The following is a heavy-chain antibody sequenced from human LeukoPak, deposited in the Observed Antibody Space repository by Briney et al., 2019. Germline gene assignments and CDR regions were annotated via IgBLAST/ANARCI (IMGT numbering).Heavy chain of an antibody. J-gene: IGHJ6*03. Sequence: SETLSLTCTVSGGSISSSSYYWGWIRQPPGKGLEWIGSIYYSGSTYYNPSLKSRVTMSVDTSKNQFSLKLSSVTAADTAVYNCARGSQSTDYSKCPNYYYMDVWGKGTTVTVSS. V-gene: IGHV4-39*07. CDR2: IYYSGST. D-gene: IGHD4-11*01. CDR1: GGSISSSSYY. CDR3: ARGSQSTDYSKCPNYYYMDV.